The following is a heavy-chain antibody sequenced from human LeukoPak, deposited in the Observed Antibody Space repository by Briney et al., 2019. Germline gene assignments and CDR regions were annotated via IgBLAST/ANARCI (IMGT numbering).Heavy chain of an antibody. Sequence: GGSLRLSCAASGFTFSSYAMHWVRQAPGKGLEWVAVISYDGSNKYYADSVKGRFTISRDNSKNTLYLQMNSLRTEDTALYYCARDQTLSVTYRLFDYWGQGILVTVSS. D-gene: IGHD1-26*01. CDR3: ARDQTLSVTYRLFDY. CDR2: ISYDGSNK. CDR1: GFTFSSYA. V-gene: IGHV3-30-3*01. J-gene: IGHJ4*02.